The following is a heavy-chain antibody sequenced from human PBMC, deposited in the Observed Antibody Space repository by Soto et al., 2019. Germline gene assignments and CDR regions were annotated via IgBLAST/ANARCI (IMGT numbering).Heavy chain of an antibody. Sequence: SQTLSLTCAISGDSVSSNSAAWNWIRQSPSRGLEWLGRTYFRSRWYNDYAVSVRSRITVNPDTSKNQFSLQLTSVTPEDTAVYYCAGTTSHYWYYMDVWGKGTTVTVSS. CDR3: AGTTSHYWYYMDV. J-gene: IGHJ6*03. D-gene: IGHD1-7*01. CDR1: GDSVSSNSAA. CDR2: TYFRSRWYN. V-gene: IGHV6-1*01.